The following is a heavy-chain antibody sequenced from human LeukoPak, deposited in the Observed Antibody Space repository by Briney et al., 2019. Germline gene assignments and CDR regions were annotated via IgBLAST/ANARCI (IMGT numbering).Heavy chain of an antibody. V-gene: IGHV4-59*08. D-gene: IGHD3-22*01. Sequence: SETLSLTCTVSGGSISSYYWSWIRQPPGKGLECIGYIYYSGSTNYNPSRKRRVTISVDTSKNQFSMKLRPVTAADTAVYYCARGVSYYDSSGYYNEYFQHWGQGTLVTVSS. CDR3: ARGVSYYDSSGYYNEYFQH. J-gene: IGHJ1*01. CDR1: GGSISSYY. CDR2: IYYSGST.